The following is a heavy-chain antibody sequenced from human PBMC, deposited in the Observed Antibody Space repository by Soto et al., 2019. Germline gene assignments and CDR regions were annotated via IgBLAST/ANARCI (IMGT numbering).Heavy chain of an antibody. J-gene: IGHJ4*02. D-gene: IGHD5-18*01. CDR3: AKLQAYSYGPGAYFEY. Sequence: GGSLRLSCEASGFTVSSYAMSWVRQAPGKGLEWVSAISGSGGSADYVDSVKGRFTISRDNSKNTLYLQMNSLRAEDTAVYYCAKLQAYSYGPGAYFEYWGQGTLVTVSS. CDR1: GFTVSSYA. CDR2: ISGSGGSA. V-gene: IGHV3-23*01.